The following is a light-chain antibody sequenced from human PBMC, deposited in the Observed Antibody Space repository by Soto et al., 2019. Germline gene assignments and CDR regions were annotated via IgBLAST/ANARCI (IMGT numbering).Light chain of an antibody. CDR1: QGISSY. CDR2: AAS. CDR3: QQYYSYPWT. V-gene: IGKV1-8*01. J-gene: IGKJ1*01. Sequence: AIRMTHSPSSLSASTGDRVPITCRASQGISSYLAWYQQKPGKAPKLLIYAASTLQSGVPSRFSGSGSGTDFTLTISCLQSEDFATYYCQQYYSYPWTFGQGTKVDIK.